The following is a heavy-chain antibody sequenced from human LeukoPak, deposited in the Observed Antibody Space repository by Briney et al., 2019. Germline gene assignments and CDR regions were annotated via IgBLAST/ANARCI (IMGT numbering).Heavy chain of an antibody. V-gene: IGHV3-30-3*01. CDR1: GFTFSSYA. D-gene: IGHD2-15*01. CDR3: ARGSVVATDY. CDR2: ISYDGSNK. J-gene: IGHJ4*02. Sequence: SGGSLRLSCAASGFTFSSYAMHWVRQAPGKGLEWVAVISYDGSNKYYADSAKGRFTISRDNSKNTLYLQMNGLRAEDTAVYYCARGSVVATDYWGQGTLVTVSS.